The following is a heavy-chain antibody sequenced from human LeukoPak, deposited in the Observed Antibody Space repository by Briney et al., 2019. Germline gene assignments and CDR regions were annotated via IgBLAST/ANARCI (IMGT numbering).Heavy chain of an antibody. V-gene: IGHV3-23*01. CDR2: ISGSGGST. CDR3: AKEREQWLVLRVVVY. D-gene: IGHD6-19*01. CDR1: GFTFSSYA. Sequence: PGGSLRLSCAASGFTFSSYAMSWVRQAPGKGLEWVSAISGSGGSTYYVDSVKGRFTISRDNSKNTLYLQMNSLRAEDTAVYYCAKEREQWLVLRVVVYWGQGTLVTVSS. J-gene: IGHJ4*02.